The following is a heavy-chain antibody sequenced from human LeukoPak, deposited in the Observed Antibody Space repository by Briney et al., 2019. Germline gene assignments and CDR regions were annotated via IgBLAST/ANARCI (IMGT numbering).Heavy chain of an antibody. CDR3: ARTYYYDSSGYYPFDY. D-gene: IGHD3-22*01. CDR1: GYTFTSYY. Sequence: ASVKVSCKASGYTFTSYYMHWVRQAPGRGLEWMGIINPSGGSTSYAQKFQGRVTMTRDTSTSTVYMELSSLRSEDTAVYYCARTYYYDSSGYYPFDYWGQGTLVTVSS. V-gene: IGHV1-46*01. J-gene: IGHJ4*02. CDR2: INPSGGST.